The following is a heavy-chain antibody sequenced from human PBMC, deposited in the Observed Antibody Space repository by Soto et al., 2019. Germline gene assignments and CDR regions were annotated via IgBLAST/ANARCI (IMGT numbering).Heavy chain of an antibody. V-gene: IGHV4-34*01. CDR3: SSLVLGYYYGMDV. J-gene: IGHJ6*02. CDR2: INHSGST. Sequence: QVQLQQWGAGLLKPSETLSLTCAVYGGSFSGYYWSWIRQPPGKGLEWIGEINHSGSTNYNPSLKRRVTISVDTSKNQFSLKLSSVTAADTAVYYCSSLVLGYYYGMDVWGQGTTVTVSS. CDR1: GGSFSGYY.